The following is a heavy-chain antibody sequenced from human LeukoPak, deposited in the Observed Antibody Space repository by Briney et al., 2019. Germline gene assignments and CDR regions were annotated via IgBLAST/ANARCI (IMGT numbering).Heavy chain of an antibody. Sequence: SETLSLTCTVSGGSISNYYWTWIRQPPGEGLEWIGYINYSGSTNYNPSPKSRVTISVDRSKNQFSLNLSSVTAADTAVYYCVRSEMGGYTFDYWGQGTLVTVSS. CDR3: VRSEMGGYTFDY. CDR2: INYSGST. J-gene: IGHJ4*02. CDR1: GGSISNYY. D-gene: IGHD5-24*01. V-gene: IGHV4-59*01.